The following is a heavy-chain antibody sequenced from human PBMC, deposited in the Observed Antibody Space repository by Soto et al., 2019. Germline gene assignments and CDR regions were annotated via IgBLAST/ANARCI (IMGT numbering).Heavy chain of an antibody. CDR1: VFTFSSYG. V-gene: IGHV3-30*18. J-gene: IGHJ6*02. CDR2: ISYDGSNK. CDR3: VKDGSSGWPYYYGLDV. D-gene: IGHD6-19*01. Sequence: GGSLRLSCASSVFTFSSYGMHWVRQAPGKGLEWVAVISYDGSNKYYADSVKGRFTISRDNSKNTLYLQMSSLRAEDTAVYYCVKDGSSGWPYYYGLDVWGQGTTVTVSS.